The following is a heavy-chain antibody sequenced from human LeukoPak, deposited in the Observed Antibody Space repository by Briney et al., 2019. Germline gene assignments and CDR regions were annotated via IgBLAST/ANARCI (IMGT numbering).Heavy chain of an antibody. CDR3: AKDFSEVGATGFDY. CDR2: ISFSSSYI. CDR1: EFTFSTYS. Sequence: PGGSLRLSCAASEFTFSTYSMNWVRQAPGKGLEWLSSISFSSSYIYYADSVKGRFTISRDNSKNTLYLQMNSLRAEDTAVYYCAKDFSEVGATGFDYWGQGTLVTVSS. V-gene: IGHV3-21*04. J-gene: IGHJ4*02. D-gene: IGHD1-26*01.